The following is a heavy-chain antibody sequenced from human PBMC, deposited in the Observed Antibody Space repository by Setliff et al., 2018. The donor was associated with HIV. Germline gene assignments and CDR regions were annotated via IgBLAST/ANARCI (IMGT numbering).Heavy chain of an antibody. J-gene: IGHJ6*03. V-gene: IGHV1-3*01. Sequence: ASVKVSCKASGYTFATYAVLWVRQAPGQRLESMGWINPGNGNTKYSQKFQGRVTISMDASATTLYMELSSLRSEDTAVYYCARGRGNDYGDYSYYYYMDVWGKGTTVTVSS. CDR2: INPGNGNT. D-gene: IGHD4-17*01. CDR3: ARGRGNDYGDYSYYYYMDV. CDR1: GYTFATYA.